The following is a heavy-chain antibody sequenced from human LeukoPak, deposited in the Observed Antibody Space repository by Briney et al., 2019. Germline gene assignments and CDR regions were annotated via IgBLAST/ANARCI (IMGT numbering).Heavy chain of an antibody. CDR2: IKQEGSEK. CDR3: AGGIAIDRGGDV. D-gene: IGHD2-21*01. Sequence: PGGSLRLSCAASGLTFSTYWMTWVRHAPGKGLEWVANIKQEGSEKNYVDSVNGRFTITSENAKNSPYLQMSSVSVEEKAGYYCAGGIAIDRGGDVWGKGTTVTVSS. V-gene: IGHV3-7*01. CDR1: GLTFSTYW. J-gene: IGHJ6*04.